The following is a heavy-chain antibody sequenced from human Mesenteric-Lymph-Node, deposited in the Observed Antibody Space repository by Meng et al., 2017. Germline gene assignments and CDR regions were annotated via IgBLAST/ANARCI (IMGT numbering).Heavy chain of an antibody. D-gene: IGHD5-24*01. CDR3: ARDSPLDGYSLLDY. J-gene: IGHJ4*02. CDR2: IDPNTGNP. V-gene: IGHV7-4-1*02. Sequence: QVQRVQSGSELKQPGASVQVSCRPSRYPFTSYAINWVRQAPGQGPDWMGWIDPNTGNPTYDQGFTGRFVFSLDTSVSTAYLQINSLRADDTAVYYCARDSPLDGYSLLDYWGQGTLVTVSS. CDR1: RYPFTSYA.